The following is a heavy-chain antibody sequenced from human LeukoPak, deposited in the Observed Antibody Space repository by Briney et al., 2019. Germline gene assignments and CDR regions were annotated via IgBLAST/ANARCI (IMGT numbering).Heavy chain of an antibody. V-gene: IGHV3-11*04. J-gene: IGHJ4*02. Sequence: GGSLRLSCAASGFTFTDYYMSWIRQAPGKGLEWVSYISNGGNTIYYADSVKGRFTISRDNTKNSLYLQMNSLRAEDMAVYYCARDHFYVWGSYRYIFDFWGQGTLVTVSS. CDR1: GFTFTDYY. D-gene: IGHD3-16*02. CDR3: ARDHFYVWGSYRYIFDF. CDR2: ISNGGNTI.